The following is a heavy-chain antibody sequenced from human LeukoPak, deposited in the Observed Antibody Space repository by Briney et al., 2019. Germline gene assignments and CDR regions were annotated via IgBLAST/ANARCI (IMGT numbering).Heavy chain of an antibody. D-gene: IGHD6-13*01. J-gene: IGHJ5*02. V-gene: IGHV1-24*01. CDR2: FDPEDGET. Sequence: ASVKVSCKVSGYTLTELSMHWVRQAPGKGLEWMGGFDPEDGETIYAQKFQGRVTMTEDTSTDTAYMELSSLRPEDTAVYYCATLHRKLAGGYNWFDPWGQGTLVTVSS. CDR1: GYTLTELS. CDR3: ATLHRKLAGGYNWFDP.